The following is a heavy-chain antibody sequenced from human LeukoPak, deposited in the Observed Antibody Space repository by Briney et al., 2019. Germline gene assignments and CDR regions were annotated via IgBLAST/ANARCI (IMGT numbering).Heavy chain of an antibody. CDR2: IWFDGSNQ. D-gene: IGHD5-18*01. CDR3: ATGLGYSYGYGIDY. CDR1: GFIFSSYA. V-gene: IGHV3-33*01. J-gene: IGHJ4*02. Sequence: PGGSLRLSCAGSGFIFSSYAMHWVRRAPGKGPEWVAIIWFDGSNQYYAESVEGRFTVSRDNSKNTLYLQMNSLRAEDTAVYSCATGLGYSYGYGIDYWGQGTLVIASS.